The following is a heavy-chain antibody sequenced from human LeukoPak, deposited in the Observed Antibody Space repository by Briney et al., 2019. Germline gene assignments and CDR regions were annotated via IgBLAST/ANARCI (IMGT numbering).Heavy chain of an antibody. CDR3: TGGPGSTWYSDY. Sequence: PGGSLRLSCAASGFTVSSNYMNWVRQAPGKGLEWVSIIYSGGDTYYADYVKGRFTISRDNSKNTLYLQMNNLRPEDTAVYYCTGGPGSTWYSDYWGQGTLVTVSS. CDR1: GFTVSSNY. CDR2: IYSGGDT. J-gene: IGHJ4*02. V-gene: IGHV3-66*02. D-gene: IGHD6-13*01.